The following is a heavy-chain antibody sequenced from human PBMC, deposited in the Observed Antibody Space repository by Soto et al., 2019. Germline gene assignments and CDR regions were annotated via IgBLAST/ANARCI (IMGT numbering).Heavy chain of an antibody. V-gene: IGHV1-3*05. Sequence: QVQFVQSGAEEKKPGASVKVSCKASGYTFTKYAIHWVRQAPAQGFEWMGWINSGNGNTKYSQTFQGRVTITSDTSASTAYMELSSLRSEDTAVYYCARVGQWGGMDVWGQGTTVTVSS. CDR1: GYTFTKYA. CDR2: INSGNGNT. CDR3: ARVGQWGGMDV. D-gene: IGHD1-26*01. J-gene: IGHJ6*02.